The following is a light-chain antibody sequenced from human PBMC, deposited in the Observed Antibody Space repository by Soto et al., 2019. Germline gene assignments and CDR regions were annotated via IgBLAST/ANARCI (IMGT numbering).Light chain of an antibody. CDR2: DAT. Sequence: DIQMTQSPSSLSASVGDRVTITCRASQTLKSYLNWYQHKPGKAPNLLIHDATTLHTGVPSRFSGSGSGTDFTLTISSLQSEDFATYYCQQYYSYPITFGQGTRLEIK. CDR3: QQYYSYPIT. J-gene: IGKJ5*01. V-gene: IGKV1-17*01. CDR1: QTLKSY.